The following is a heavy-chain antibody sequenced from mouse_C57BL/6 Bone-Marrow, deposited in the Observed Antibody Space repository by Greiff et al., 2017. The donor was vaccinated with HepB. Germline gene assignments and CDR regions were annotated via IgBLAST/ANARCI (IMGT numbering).Heavy chain of an antibody. D-gene: IGHD2-5*01. V-gene: IGHV3-1*01. J-gene: IGHJ2*01. CDR1: GYSITSGYV. CDR2: ISYSGST. Sequence: EVHLVESGPGMVKPSQSLSLTCTVTGYSITSGYVWHWIRHFPGNKLEWKGYISYSGSTNYNPSLKSRIPITHDTSKNHFFLKLNSMTTEDTATYYCARAGYYSNSEGYYFDYWGQGTTLTVTS. CDR3: ARAGYYSNSEGYYFDY.